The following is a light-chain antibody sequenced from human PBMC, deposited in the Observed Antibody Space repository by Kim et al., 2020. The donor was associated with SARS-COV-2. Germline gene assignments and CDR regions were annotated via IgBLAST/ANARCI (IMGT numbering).Light chain of an antibody. V-gene: IGKV3-15*01. CDR3: QQYHNWPRT. Sequence: VSPGENGTLSCRATQSVRSNIAWYQQKPGQAPRLLIYEASTRATGIPARFSGTGSGTEFTLTISSLQSEDFAVYHCQQYHNWPRTFGQGTKVDIK. J-gene: IGKJ1*01. CDR2: EAS. CDR1: QSVRSN.